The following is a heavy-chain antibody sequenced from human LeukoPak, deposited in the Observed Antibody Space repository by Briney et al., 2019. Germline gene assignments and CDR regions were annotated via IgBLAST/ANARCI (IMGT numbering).Heavy chain of an antibody. J-gene: IGHJ4*02. CDR3: SKGLGRYSSSWPFYY. V-gene: IGHV3-23*01. D-gene: IGHD6-13*01. CDR2: ISGSGGST. Sequence: PGGSLRLSCAASGFTFSSYAMSWVRQAPGKGLEWVSAISGSGGSTYYADSVKGRFTISRENSKNTLYLQMNSLRAEDTAVYYCSKGLGRYSSSWPFYYWGQGALVPVSS. CDR1: GFTFSSYA.